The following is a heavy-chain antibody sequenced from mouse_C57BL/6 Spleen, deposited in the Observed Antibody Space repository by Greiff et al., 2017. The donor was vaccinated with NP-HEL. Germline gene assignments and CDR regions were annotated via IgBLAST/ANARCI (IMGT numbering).Heavy chain of an antibody. Sequence: QVQLQQPGAELVRPGSSVKLSCKASGYTFTSYWMHWVKQRPIQGLEWIGNIDPSDSEPHYNQKFKDKATLTVDKSSSTAYMQLSSLTSEDSAVFYCARGIITGHYYAMDYWGQGTSVTVSS. V-gene: IGHV1-52*01. CDR1: GYTFTSYW. D-gene: IGHD1-3*01. CDR2: IDPSDSEP. J-gene: IGHJ4*01. CDR3: ARGIITGHYYAMDY.